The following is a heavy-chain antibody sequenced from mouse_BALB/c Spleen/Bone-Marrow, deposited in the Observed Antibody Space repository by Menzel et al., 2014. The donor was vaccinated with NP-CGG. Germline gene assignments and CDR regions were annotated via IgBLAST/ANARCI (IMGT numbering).Heavy chain of an antibody. J-gene: IGHJ2*01. CDR1: DYSITSGYS. V-gene: IGHV3-1*02. Sequence: EVMLVESGPDLVKPSQSLSLPCTVTDYSITSGYSCHWIRQFPGNKLEWMGYIHYSGNTNYNPSLESRISITRDTSKNQFFLQLNSVTTEDTATYFCARRGGNYGGPYYFDYWGQGTTLTVSS. CDR3: ARRGGNYGGPYYFDY. CDR2: IHYSGNT. D-gene: IGHD2-1*01.